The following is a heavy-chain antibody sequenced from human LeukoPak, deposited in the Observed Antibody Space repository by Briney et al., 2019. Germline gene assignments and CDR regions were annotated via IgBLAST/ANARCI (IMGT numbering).Heavy chain of an antibody. J-gene: IGHJ6*02. V-gene: IGHV5-51*01. CDR2: IYPGDSDT. CDR3: ARTGYDFWSGYSRAHCYYGMDV. Sequence: GESLKISCKGSGYSFTSYWIGWVRQMPGKGLEWMGIIYPGDSDTRYSPSFQGQVTISADKSISTAYLQWSSLKASDTAMYYCARTGYDFWSGYSRAHCYYGMDVWGQGTTVTVSS. D-gene: IGHD3-3*01. CDR1: GYSFTSYW.